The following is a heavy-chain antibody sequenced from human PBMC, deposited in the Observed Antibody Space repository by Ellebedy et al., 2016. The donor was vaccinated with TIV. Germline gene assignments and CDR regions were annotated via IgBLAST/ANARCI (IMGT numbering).Heavy chain of an antibody. V-gene: IGHV3-7*01. D-gene: IGHD3-16*01. CDR1: GFPFEDFS. Sequence: GGSLRLSCAASGFPFEDFSMHWVRQAPGKGLEWVANINQDGSDKYYVDSVKGRFTIARDNAKKSLYLQMSSLRVEDTAVYYCVRPRGSSGLYYFDYWGQGTLVTVSS. CDR3: VRPRGSSGLYYFDY. CDR2: INQDGSDK. J-gene: IGHJ4*02.